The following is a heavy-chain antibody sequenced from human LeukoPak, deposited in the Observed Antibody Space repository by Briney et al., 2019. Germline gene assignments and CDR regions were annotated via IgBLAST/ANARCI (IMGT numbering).Heavy chain of an antibody. V-gene: IGHV4-39*01. CDR3: ARNTYYDFWSGTEAYFDY. CDR2: IYYSGST. D-gene: IGHD3-3*01. J-gene: IGHJ4*02. Sequence: SETLSLTCTVSGGSISSSSYYWGWIRQPPGKGLEWIGSIYYSGSTYYNPSLKSRVTISVDTSKNQFSLKLSSVTAADMAVYYCARNTYYDFWSGTEAYFDYWGQGTLVTVSS. CDR1: GGSISSSSYY.